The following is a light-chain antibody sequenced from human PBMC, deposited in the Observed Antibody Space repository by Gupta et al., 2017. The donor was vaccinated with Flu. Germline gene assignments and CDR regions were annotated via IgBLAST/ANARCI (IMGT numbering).Light chain of an antibody. J-gene: IGLJ1*01. CDR2: QDI. CDR1: KLGDKY. Sequence: SYELTQPPSVSVSPGQTASITCSGDKLGDKYACWYQQKPGQSPVLVIYQDIKRPSGIPERFSGSNSGNTATLTISGTHAMDEADYYCQAWDSSTGVFGTGTKVTVL. CDR3: QAWDSSTGV. V-gene: IGLV3-1*01.